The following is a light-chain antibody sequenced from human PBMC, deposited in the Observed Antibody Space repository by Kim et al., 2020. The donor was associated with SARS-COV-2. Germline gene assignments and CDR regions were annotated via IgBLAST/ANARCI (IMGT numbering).Light chain of an antibody. CDR1: QNIRHY. CDR2: AAS. V-gene: IGKV1-39*01. Sequence: DIQMTQSPSSLAASVGDRVTITCRSSQNIRHYLNWYQQKPGKAPKLLIYAASSLQGGVPSRFSGSGSGTDFTLTISSLLPEDFATYYCHQSYRSPRTFGQGTKVEIK. CDR3: HQSYRSPRT. J-gene: IGKJ1*01.